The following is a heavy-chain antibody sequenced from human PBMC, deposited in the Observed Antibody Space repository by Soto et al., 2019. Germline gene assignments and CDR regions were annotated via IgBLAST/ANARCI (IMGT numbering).Heavy chain of an antibody. CDR3: ARGIVVVPAATQPYFDV. CDR1: GGTFSSYT. D-gene: IGHD2-2*01. Sequence: SVKVSCKASGGTFSSYTISWVRQAPGQGLEWMGRIISILGIANYAQKFQGRVTITADKSTSTAYMELSSLRSEDTAVYYCARGIVVVPAATQPYFDVWGQGSLVTGSS. J-gene: IGHJ4*02. CDR2: IISILGIA. V-gene: IGHV1-69*02.